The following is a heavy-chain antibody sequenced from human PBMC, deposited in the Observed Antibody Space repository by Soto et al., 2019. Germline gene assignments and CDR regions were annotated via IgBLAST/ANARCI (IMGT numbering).Heavy chain of an antibody. CDR3: ARGYGGPIGWFDP. V-gene: IGHV1-3*01. D-gene: IGHD3-16*01. CDR2: INAGNGNT. CDR1: GYTFTSYA. J-gene: IGHJ5*02. Sequence: QVQLVQSGAEVKKPGASVKVSCKASGYTFTSYAMHWVRQAPGQRLEWMGWINAGNGNTKYSQKFQGRGPXPXDPXASTAYMELSSLRSEDTAVYYCARGYGGPIGWFDPWGQGTLVTVSS.